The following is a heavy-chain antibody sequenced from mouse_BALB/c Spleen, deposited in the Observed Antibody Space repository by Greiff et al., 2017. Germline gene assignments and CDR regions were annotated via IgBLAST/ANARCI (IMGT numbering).Heavy chain of an antibody. CDR1: GFTFSSYA. D-gene: IGHD4-1*01. CDR2: ISSGGSYT. CDR3: ARRGYTGTGYFDY. J-gene: IGHJ2*01. Sequence: EVHLVESGGGLVKPGGSLKLSCAASGFTFSSYAMSWVRQTPEKRLEWVATISSGGSYTYYPDSVKGRFTISRDNAKNTLYLQMSSLRSEDTAMYYCARRGYTGTGYFDYWGQGTTLTVSS. V-gene: IGHV5-9-3*01.